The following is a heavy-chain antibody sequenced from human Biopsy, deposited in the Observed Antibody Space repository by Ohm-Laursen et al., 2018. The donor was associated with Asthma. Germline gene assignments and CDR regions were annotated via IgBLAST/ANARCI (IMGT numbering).Heavy chain of an antibody. J-gene: IGHJ4*02. CDR3: ARKAGSCISRTCYSLDF. CDR2: INSVFGTT. Sequence: SVTVSCKSLGGTFNTYVIGWVRQAPGQGLEWMGGINSVFGTTTYPQKFQVRVTITADDSTSTVYMELSSLRSEDTAVYYCARKAGSCISRTCYSLDFWGQGTLVTVSS. CDR1: GGTFNTYV. V-gene: IGHV1-69*13. D-gene: IGHD2-2*01.